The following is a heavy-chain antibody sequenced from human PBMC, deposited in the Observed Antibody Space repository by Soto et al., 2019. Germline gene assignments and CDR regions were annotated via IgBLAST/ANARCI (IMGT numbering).Heavy chain of an antibody. Sequence: PGESLKISCKGSGYHFPSSWIGWVRQMPGKGLEWMGIIYPGDSDTKYSPSFQGLVTFPVDKSISTAYLQWHSLRASDTAIYFCARVDFWNGNLLGGMDLWGQGTTVTVSS. CDR2: IYPGDSDT. CDR3: ARVDFWNGNLLGGMDL. J-gene: IGHJ6*02. CDR1: GYHFPSSW. D-gene: IGHD3-3*01. V-gene: IGHV5-51*01.